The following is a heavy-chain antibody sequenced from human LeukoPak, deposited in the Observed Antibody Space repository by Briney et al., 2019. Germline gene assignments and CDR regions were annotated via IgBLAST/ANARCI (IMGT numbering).Heavy chain of an antibody. D-gene: IGHD3-9*01. CDR2: INPNSGGT. J-gene: IGHJ5*02. V-gene: IGHV1-2*02. CDR3: ARTLRYFDWLANPNWFDP. Sequence: ASVKVSCKASGYTFTCYYMHWVRQAGGQGLEWMGWINPNSGGTNYAQKFQGRVTMTRDTSISTAYMELSRLRSDDTAVYYCARTLRYFDWLANPNWFDPWGQGTLVTVSS. CDR1: GYTFTCYY.